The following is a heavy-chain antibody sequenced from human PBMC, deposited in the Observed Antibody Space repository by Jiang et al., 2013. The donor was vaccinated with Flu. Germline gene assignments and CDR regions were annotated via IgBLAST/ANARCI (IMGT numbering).Heavy chain of an antibody. Sequence: ISSSNWWSWVRQPPGKGLEWIGEIYHSGSTNYNPSLKSRVTISVDKSKNQFSLKLSSVTAADTAVYYCARVVHFTGDSSGYYPGYFDYWGQGTLVTGLL. D-gene: IGHD3-22*01. CDR3: ARVVHFTGDSSGYYPGYFDY. CDR2: IYHSGST. J-gene: IGHJ4*02. V-gene: IGHV4-4*02. CDR1: ISSSNW.